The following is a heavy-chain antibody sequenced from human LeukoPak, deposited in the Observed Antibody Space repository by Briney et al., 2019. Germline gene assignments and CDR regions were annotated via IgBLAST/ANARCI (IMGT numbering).Heavy chain of an antibody. D-gene: IGHD1-1*01. CDR3: ARGMMDRGTNKLNAYNWFDP. CDR2: INHSGST. V-gene: IGHV4-34*01. J-gene: IGHJ5*02. CDR1: GGSFSGFY. Sequence: PSETLSLTCAVYGGSFSGFYWSWIRQPPGKGLEWIGEINHSGSTNYNPSLKSRVTISVDTSKNQFSLKLSSVTAEDTAVYYCARGMMDRGTNKLNAYNWFDPWGQGTLVTVSS.